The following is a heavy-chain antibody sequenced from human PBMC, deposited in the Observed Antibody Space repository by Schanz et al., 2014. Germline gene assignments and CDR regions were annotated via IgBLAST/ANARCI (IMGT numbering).Heavy chain of an antibody. CDR1: GGTFSSYT. J-gene: IGHJ4*02. D-gene: IGHD3-10*01. CDR3: ARGRGFYDY. Sequence: QVHLVQSGAEVKKPGASVKVSCKLSGGTFSSYTISWMRQAPGQGLEWMGKIIPVLNIATYAQRFQGGVSITADTSTNTAYMELSSLTSEDTAVHYCARGRGFYDYWGQGTLVTVSS. CDR2: IIPVLNIA. V-gene: IGHV1-69*09.